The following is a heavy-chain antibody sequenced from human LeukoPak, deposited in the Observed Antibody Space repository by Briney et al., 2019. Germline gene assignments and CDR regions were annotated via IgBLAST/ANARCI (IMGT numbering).Heavy chain of an antibody. Sequence: SETLSLTCNVSGGSISSYYWSWIRQPPGKGLEWIGYIYYSGSTNYNPSLKSRVTISVDTSKNQFSLKLSSVTAADTAVYYCARHILTGYYRWIWFDPWGQGTLVTVSS. CDR1: GGSISSYY. D-gene: IGHD3-9*01. CDR2: IYYSGST. J-gene: IGHJ5*02. V-gene: IGHV4-59*08. CDR3: ARHILTGYYRWIWFDP.